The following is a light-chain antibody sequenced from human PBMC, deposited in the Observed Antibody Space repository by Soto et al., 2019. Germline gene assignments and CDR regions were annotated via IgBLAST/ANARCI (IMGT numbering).Light chain of an antibody. CDR2: AAS. J-gene: IGKJ1*01. V-gene: IGKV1-39*01. CDR3: QQSDSTPWT. CDR1: QNINTY. Sequence: DIQMTQSPSTLSASAGDRVTITCRASQNINTYLNWYQQKPGKAPNLLIHAASSLRRGVPSRFSGRGSGTDFTLTITSLQPEDFATYYCQQSDSTPWTFGQGTKVEFK.